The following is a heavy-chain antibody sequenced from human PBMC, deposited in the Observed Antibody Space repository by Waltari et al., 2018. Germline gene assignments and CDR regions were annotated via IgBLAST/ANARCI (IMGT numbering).Heavy chain of an antibody. CDR3: ARDLSSVDCSGGSCYSGNDAFDI. Sequence: QVQLQESGPGLVKPSETLSLTCTVSGGSISSHYWSWLRQPPGKGLEWIGYIYYSGSTNYNPSLKSRVTISVDTSKNQFSLKLSSVTAADTAVYYCARDLSSVDCSGGSCYSGNDAFDIWGQGTMVTVSS. V-gene: IGHV4-59*11. J-gene: IGHJ3*02. CDR2: IYYSGST. CDR1: GGSISSHY. D-gene: IGHD2-15*01.